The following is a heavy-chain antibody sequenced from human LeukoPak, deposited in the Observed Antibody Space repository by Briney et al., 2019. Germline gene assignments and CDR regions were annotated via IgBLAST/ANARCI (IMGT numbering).Heavy chain of an antibody. Sequence: GGSLRLSCAAAGITVSSYATTWVRQAPGKGLEWVSSISGSGGRTLYADSVKGRFTISRDNFKNTLYLQMNSLRAEDTAVYHCAKDPNGDYIGAFDMWGQGTMVTVSS. CDR3: AKDPNGDYIGAFDM. J-gene: IGHJ3*02. CDR1: GITVSSYA. V-gene: IGHV3-23*01. CDR2: ISGSGGRT. D-gene: IGHD4-17*01.